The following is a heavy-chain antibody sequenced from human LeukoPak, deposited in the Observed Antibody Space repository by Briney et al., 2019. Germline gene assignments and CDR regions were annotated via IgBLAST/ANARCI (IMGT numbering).Heavy chain of an antibody. V-gene: IGHV4-34*01. J-gene: IGHJ4*02. CDR3: ARTEWEVADY. CDR2: INQSGST. CDR1: GGSFSGYY. D-gene: IGHD1-26*01. Sequence: SETLSLTCGVYGGSFSGYYWSWIRQPPGKGLEWIGEINQSGSTNYNPSLKSRVTISLDTSKNQFSLKLSSVTAADTAVYYCARTEWEVADYWGQGTLVTVSS.